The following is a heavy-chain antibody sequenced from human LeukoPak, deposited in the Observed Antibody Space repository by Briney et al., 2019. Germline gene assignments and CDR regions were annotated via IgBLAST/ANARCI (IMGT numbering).Heavy chain of an antibody. D-gene: IGHD3-3*01. J-gene: IGHJ4*02. Sequence: ASVKVSCKASGYTFTGYYMHWVRPAPGQGLEWMGWINPNSGGTNYAQKFQGRVTMTRDTSISTAYMELSRLRSDDTAVYYCARGGPYDFWSGYWPSYYFDYWGQGTLVTVSS. CDR2: INPNSGGT. CDR1: GYTFTGYY. CDR3: ARGGPYDFWSGYWPSYYFDY. V-gene: IGHV1-2*02.